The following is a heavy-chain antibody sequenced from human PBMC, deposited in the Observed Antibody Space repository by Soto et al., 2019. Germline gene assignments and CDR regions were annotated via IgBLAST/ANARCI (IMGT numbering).Heavy chain of an antibody. J-gene: IGHJ3*02. CDR3: AGASTWHPGAFDI. D-gene: IGHD5-12*01. V-gene: IGHV4-30-4*01. CDR2: IHNSGSP. Sequence: SETLSLTCSVSGASIYNGGYFWSWIRQSPGKGLEWIGHIHNSGSPYNNPSLKSRVTISADTSKNQFSLKLTSVTAADTAVYYGAGASTWHPGAFDIWGQGTTVTVSS. CDR1: GASIYNGGYF.